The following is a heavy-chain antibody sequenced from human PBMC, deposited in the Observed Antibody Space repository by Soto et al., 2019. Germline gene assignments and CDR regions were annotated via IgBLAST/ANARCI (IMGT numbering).Heavy chain of an antibody. Sequence: KPSETLSLTCTVSGGSISSGDYYWSWIRQPPGKGLEWIGYIYYSGSTYYNPSLKSRVTISVDTSKNQFSLKLSSVTAADTAVYYCARDYYDSSGYYYVDWFDPWGQGTQVTVSS. V-gene: IGHV4-30-4*01. J-gene: IGHJ5*02. CDR2: IYYSGST. CDR3: ARDYYDSSGYYYVDWFDP. CDR1: GGSISSGDYY. D-gene: IGHD3-22*01.